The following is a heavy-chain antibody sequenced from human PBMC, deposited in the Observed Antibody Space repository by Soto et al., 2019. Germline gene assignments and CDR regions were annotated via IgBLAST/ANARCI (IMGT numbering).Heavy chain of an antibody. V-gene: IGHV3-23*01. J-gene: IGHJ3*02. Sequence: EVQMLESGGGLVQPGGSLRLSCAASGFTFNSCATSWVRQAPGKGLEWVAAISSSGDSRYYADSVKGRFTISRDNSKNTLYLQMNSLRAEDTAIYYCAKDKRLPHDVFDIWGQGTMVTVSS. CDR1: GFTFNSCA. CDR3: AKDKRLPHDVFDI. D-gene: IGHD6-25*01. CDR2: ISSSGDSR.